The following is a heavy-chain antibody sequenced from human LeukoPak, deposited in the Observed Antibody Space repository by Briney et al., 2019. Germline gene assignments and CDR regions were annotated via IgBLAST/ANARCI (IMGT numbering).Heavy chain of an antibody. D-gene: IGHD6-19*01. CDR3: ARDLGIAVAGTGWFDP. CDR2: IIPIFGTA. Sequence: SVKVSCKASGGTFSSYAISWVRQAPGQGLEWMGGIIPIFGTANYAQKFQGRVTITADKSTSTAYMELSSLRSEDTAVYYCARDLGIAVAGTGWFDPWGQGTLVTVSS. CDR1: GGTFSSYA. V-gene: IGHV1-69*06. J-gene: IGHJ5*02.